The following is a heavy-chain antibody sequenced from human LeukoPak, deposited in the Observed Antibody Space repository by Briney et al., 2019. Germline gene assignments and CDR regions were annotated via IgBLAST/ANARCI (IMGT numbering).Heavy chain of an antibody. CDR2: IYHSGST. CDR3: ARTNYYGSGSYYPDF. CDR1: GGSFSSFY. V-gene: IGHV4-59*08. Sequence: PSETLSLTCAVYGGSFSSFYWSWIRQPPGKGLEWIGFIYHSGSTDYNPSLKSRGTISVDTSKNQFSLKLRSVTAADTAVYYCARTNYYGSGSYYPDFWGQGTLVTVSS. D-gene: IGHD3-10*01. J-gene: IGHJ4*02.